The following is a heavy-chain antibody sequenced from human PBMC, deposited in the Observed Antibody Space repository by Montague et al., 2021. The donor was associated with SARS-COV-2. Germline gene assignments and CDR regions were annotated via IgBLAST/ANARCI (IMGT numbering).Heavy chain of an antibody. J-gene: IGHJ6*03. CDR1: GGSFSGYY. CDR2: INHGGST. D-gene: IGHD2-15*01. Sequence: SETLSLTCAVHGGSFSGYYWNWIRQRPGKGLEWIGEINHGGSTNYNPSLKNRLTISAETSKNQFSLKLTSVAATDTAVYYCARLRDGVVPSPILGIGPYFTYYYMDVWGKGPRSPSP. CDR3: ARLRDGVVPSPILGIGPYFTYYYMDV. V-gene: IGHV4-34*01.